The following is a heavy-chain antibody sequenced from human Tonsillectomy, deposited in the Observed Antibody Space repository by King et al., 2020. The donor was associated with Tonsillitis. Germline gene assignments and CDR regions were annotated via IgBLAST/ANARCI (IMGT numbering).Heavy chain of an antibody. D-gene: IGHD3-22*01. CDR1: GFTFSRYA. CDR2: IRGSGGST. J-gene: IGHJ4*02. V-gene: IGHV3-23*04. CDR3: AKEEAPYYYDSSGAFDY. Sequence: VQLVESGGGLVQPGGSLRLSCAASGFTFSRYAMSWVRQAPGKGLEWVSAIRGSGGSTYYADSVKGRFTISRDNSKNTLYLQMNSLRAEDTAVYYCAKEEAPYYYDSSGAFDYWGQGTLVTVSS.